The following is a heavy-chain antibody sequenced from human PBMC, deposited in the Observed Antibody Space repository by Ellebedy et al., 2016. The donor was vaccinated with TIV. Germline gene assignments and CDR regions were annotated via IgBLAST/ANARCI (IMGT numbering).Heavy chain of an antibody. CDR2: IRYDGSDK. CDR1: GFTFHSYG. CDR3: AKVLFAFGEFESPFDP. V-gene: IGHV3-30*02. J-gene: IGHJ5*02. Sequence: PGGSLRLSCAASGFTFHSYGMHWVRQAPGKGLEWVTFIRYDGSDKYYADSVKGRFTVSRDNSKNTLTLQMNSLRPEDTAVYYCAKVLFAFGEFESPFDPWGQGTLVIVSP. D-gene: IGHD3-10*01.